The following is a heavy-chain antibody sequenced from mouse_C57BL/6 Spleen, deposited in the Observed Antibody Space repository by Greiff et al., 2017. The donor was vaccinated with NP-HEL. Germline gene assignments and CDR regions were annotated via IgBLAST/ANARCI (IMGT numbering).Heavy chain of an antibody. V-gene: IGHV1-69*01. CDR2: IDPSDSYT. J-gene: IGHJ2*01. CDR3: AREGLGGSGY. CDR1: GYTFTSYW. Sequence: QVQLKQPGAELVMPGASVKLSCKASGYTFTSYWMHWVKQRPGQGLEWIGEIDPSDSYTNYNQKFKGKSTLTVDKSSSTAYMQLSSLTSEDSAVYYCAREGLGGSGYWGQGTTLTVSS. D-gene: IGHD1-1*01.